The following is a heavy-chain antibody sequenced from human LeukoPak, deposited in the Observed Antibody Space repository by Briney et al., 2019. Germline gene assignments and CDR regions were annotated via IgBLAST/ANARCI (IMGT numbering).Heavy chain of an antibody. CDR2: ISSGGGII. V-gene: IGHV3-11*01. D-gene: IGHD2-21*02. CDR1: GFTPSDYY. J-gene: IGHJ2*01. CDR3: ARDTCGGDCYSHWYFDL. Sequence: GGSLRPSCGASGFTPSDYYMSWIRQVPGKGLEWIAYISSGGGIIYYADSVKGRFTISRDDAKNSSVYLQMNSLRAEDTAVYYCARDTCGGDCYSHWYFDLWGHGTRVTVSS.